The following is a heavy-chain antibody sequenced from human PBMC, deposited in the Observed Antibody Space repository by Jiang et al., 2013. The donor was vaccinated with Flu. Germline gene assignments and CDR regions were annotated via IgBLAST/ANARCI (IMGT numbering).Heavy chain of an antibody. J-gene: IGHJ4*02. CDR1: GGSISSGGYY. CDR3: ARDRSLTEGNYFDY. Sequence: QTLSLTCTVSGGSISSGGYYWSWIRQHPGKGLEWIGYIYYSGSTYYNPSLKSRVTISVDTSKNQFSLKLSSVTAADTAVYYCARDRSLTEGNYFDYWGQGTLVTVSS. D-gene: IGHD2-15*01. CDR2: IYYSGST. V-gene: IGHV4-31*03.